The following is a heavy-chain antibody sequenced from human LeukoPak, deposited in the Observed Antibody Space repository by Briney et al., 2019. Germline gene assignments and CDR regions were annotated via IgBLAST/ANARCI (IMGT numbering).Heavy chain of an antibody. CDR1: GFPFSSYS. CDR2: IKPDGTTK. J-gene: IGHJ4*02. D-gene: IGHD6-13*01. CDR3: ARSIPYGTTWYGRSDY. V-gene: IGHV3-7*03. Sequence: GGSLRLSCAASGFPFSSYSMTWVRQAPGKRLEWVANIKPDGTTKFYVDSVKGRFTISRDNALNSLYLQMNSLRAEDTAIYYCARSIPYGTTWYGRSDYWGQGTLVTVSS.